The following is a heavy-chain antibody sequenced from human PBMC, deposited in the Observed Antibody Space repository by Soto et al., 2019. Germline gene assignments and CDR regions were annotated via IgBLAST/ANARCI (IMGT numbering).Heavy chain of an antibody. J-gene: IGHJ6*02. CDR2: IVVGSGNT. CDR1: GFTFTSSA. D-gene: IGHD3-22*01. Sequence: HMQLVQSGPEVKKPGTSVKVSCKASGFTFTSSAVQWVRQARGQRLEWIGWIVVGSGNTNYAQKFQERVTITRDMSTSTAYMELSSLRSEDTAVYYCAATVVITTIYYYGMDVWGQGTTVTVSS. CDR3: AATVVITTIYYYGMDV. V-gene: IGHV1-58*01.